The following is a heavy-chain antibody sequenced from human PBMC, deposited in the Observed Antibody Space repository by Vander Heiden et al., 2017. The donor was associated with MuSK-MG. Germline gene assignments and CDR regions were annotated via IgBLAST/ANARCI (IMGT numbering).Heavy chain of an antibody. V-gene: IGHV3-21*01. J-gene: IGHJ6*04. CDR1: GFTFSSYS. CDR2: ISSSSSYI. CDR3: ARESWQQLAMDV. D-gene: IGHD6-13*01. Sequence: EVQLVASGGGLVKPGGSLRLSCAASGFTFSSYSMNWVRQAPGKGLEWVSSISSSSSYIYYADSVKGRFTISRDNAKNSLSLQMNSLRVEDTAVYYCARESWQQLAMDVWGKGTTVTVSS.